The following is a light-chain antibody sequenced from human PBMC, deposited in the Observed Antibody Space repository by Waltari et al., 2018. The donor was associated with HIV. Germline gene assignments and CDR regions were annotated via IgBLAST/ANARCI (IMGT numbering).Light chain of an antibody. CDR3: QQYDNLPIT. J-gene: IGKJ5*01. V-gene: IGKV1-33*01. CDR2: DAS. Sequence: DIQMTQSPSSLSASVGDRVTITCQVSQDISNYLNWYQQKPGKAPKLLIYDASNLETGVPSRFSGSGSGTEFTFTISSLQPEDIATYYCQQYDNLPITFGQGTRLEIK. CDR1: QDISNY.